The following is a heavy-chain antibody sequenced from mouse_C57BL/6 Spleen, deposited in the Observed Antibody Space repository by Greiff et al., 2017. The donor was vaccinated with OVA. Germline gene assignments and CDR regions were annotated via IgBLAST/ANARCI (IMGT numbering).Heavy chain of an antibody. V-gene: IGHV5-6*02. CDR3: ARRGSITTVVATGFDY. J-gene: IGHJ2*01. CDR2: ISSGGSYP. CDR1: GFTFSSYG. Sequence: EVKLMESGGDLVKPGGSLKLSCAASGFTFSSYGMSWVRQTPDKRLAWVATISSGGSYPYYPDSVKGRFTISRDNDKNTLYLQMSSLKSEDTAMYYCARRGSITTVVATGFDYWGQGTTLTVAS. D-gene: IGHD1-1*01.